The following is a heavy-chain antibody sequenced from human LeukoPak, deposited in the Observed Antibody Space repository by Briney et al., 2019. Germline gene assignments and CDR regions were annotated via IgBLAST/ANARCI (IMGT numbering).Heavy chain of an antibody. J-gene: IGHJ3*02. V-gene: IGHV4-30-4*01. CDR2: IYYSGST. D-gene: IGHD3-10*01. Sequence: SQTLSLTCTVSGGSISSGDYYWSWIRQPPGKGLEWIGYIYYSGSTYYNPSLKSRVTVSVDTSKNQFSLNLSSVTAADTAVYYCARDYNSGSLLDAFDIWGQGTMVTVSS. CDR3: ARDYNSGSLLDAFDI. CDR1: GGSISSGDYY.